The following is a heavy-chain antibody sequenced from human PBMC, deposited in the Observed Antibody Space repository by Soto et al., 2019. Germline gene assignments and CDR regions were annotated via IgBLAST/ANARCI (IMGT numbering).Heavy chain of an antibody. CDR2: IYYSGST. CDR1: GGSIRSSSYY. D-gene: IGHD3-3*01. V-gene: IGHV4-39*01. J-gene: IGHJ6*02. CDR3: ARLTLLQLPATIFGVVPYGRDV. Sequence: PSETLSLTCTVSGGSIRSSSYYWGWIRHPPGKGLEWIGSIYYSGSTYYNPSLKSRVTISVDTSKNQFSLKLSSVTAADTAVYYCARLTLLQLPATIFGVVPYGRDVWGQGTTVTVSS.